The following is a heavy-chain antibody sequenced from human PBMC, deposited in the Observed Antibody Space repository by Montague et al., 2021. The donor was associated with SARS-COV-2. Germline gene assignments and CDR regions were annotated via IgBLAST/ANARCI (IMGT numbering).Heavy chain of an antibody. CDR1: GRSVSSYY. D-gene: IGHD1-20*01. Sequence: SETLSLTCTVAGRSVSSYYWRWIRQPPGKVLSWFGYIYYIGSTNYNPSLKSRVTISVDTSKNQFSLKLSSVTAADTAVYYCARDEGYNCNYYYYYGMDVWGQGTTVTVSS. V-gene: IGHV4-59*02. CDR3: ARDEGYNCNYYYYYGMDV. CDR2: IYYIGST. J-gene: IGHJ6*02.